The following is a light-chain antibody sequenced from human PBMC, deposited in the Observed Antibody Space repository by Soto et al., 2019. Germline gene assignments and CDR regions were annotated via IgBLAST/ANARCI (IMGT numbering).Light chain of an antibody. CDR3: QQYGSSPPT. V-gene: IGKV3-20*01. CDR1: QSVSSSY. J-gene: IGKJ3*01. Sequence: ESVLTQSPGTLSLSPGERATLSCRASQSVSSSYLAWYQQKPGQAPRLLIYGASSRATGIPDRFSGSGSGTDFTLTISRLEPEDFAVYYCQQYGSSPPTFGPGTKVDI. CDR2: GAS.